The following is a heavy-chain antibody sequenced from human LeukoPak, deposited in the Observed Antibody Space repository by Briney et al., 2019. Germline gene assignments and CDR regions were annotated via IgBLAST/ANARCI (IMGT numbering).Heavy chain of an antibody. Sequence: SETLSLTCTVSGGSINGYYWGWIRQPPGKGLEWIGSIYYSGSTYYNPSLKSRVTISVDTSKNQFSLKLSSVTAADTAVYYCASRYCSSTSCQRRSFDYWGQGTLVTVSS. D-gene: IGHD2-2*01. V-gene: IGHV4-39*01. CDR2: IYYSGST. CDR1: GGSINGYY. CDR3: ASRYCSSTSCQRRSFDY. J-gene: IGHJ4*02.